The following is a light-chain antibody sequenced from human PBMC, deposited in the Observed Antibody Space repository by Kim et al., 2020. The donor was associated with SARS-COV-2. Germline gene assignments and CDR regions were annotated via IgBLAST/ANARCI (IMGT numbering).Light chain of an antibody. CDR1: SNNVGNQG. V-gene: IGLV10-54*01. J-gene: IGLJ3*02. Sequence: QAGLTQPPSVSKGLRQTATLTCTGNSNNVGNQGAAWLQQHQGHPPKLLSYRNNNRPSWISERLSASRSGNTASLTITGLQPEDEADYYCSAWDTSLDGWVFGGGTKLTVL. CDR3: SAWDTSLDGWV. CDR2: RNN.